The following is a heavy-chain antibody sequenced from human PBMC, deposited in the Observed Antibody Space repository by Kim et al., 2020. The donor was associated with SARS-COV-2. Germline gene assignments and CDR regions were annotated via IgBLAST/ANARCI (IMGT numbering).Heavy chain of an antibody. V-gene: IGHV4-39*02. J-gene: IGHJ6*02. CDR2: IYYSGST. Sequence: SETMSLTCTVSGGSISSSSYYWGWIRQPPGKGLEWIGSIYYSGSTYYNPSLKSRVTISVDTSKNQFSLKLSSVTAADTAVYYCARDTTEVTYYYDSSGYPTYYYYYGMDVWGQGTTVTVSS. D-gene: IGHD3-22*01. CDR3: ARDTTEVTYYYDSSGYPTYYYYYGMDV. CDR1: GGSISSSSYY.